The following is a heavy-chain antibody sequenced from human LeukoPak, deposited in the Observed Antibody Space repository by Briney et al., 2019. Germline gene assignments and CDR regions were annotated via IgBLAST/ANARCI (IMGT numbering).Heavy chain of an antibody. CDR3: AGDRVYDYVWGSYRPLDY. J-gene: IGHJ4*02. CDR1: GYTFTSYG. Sequence: ASVKVSCKASGYTFTSYGISWVRQAPGQGLEWMGWISAYNGNTNYAQKLQGRVTMTTDTSTSTAYMELRSLRSDDTAVYYCAGDRVYDYVWGSYRPLDYWGQGTLVTVSS. V-gene: IGHV1-18*01. CDR2: ISAYNGNT. D-gene: IGHD3-16*02.